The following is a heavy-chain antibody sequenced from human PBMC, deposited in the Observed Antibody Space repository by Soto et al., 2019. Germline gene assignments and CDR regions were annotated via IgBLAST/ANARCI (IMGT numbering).Heavy chain of an antibody. CDR2: INPSGGST. D-gene: IGHD2-8*02. V-gene: IGHV1-46*01. CDR1: GYTFTSYY. CDR3: ASIPAPVWWLGGDSCYYYDMDV. J-gene: IGHJ6*02. Sequence: ASVKVSCKASGYTFTSYYMHWVRQAPGQGLEWMGIINPSGGSTSYARKFQGRVTMTRDTSTSTVYMELSSLRSEDTAVYYCASIPAPVWWLGGDSCYYYDMDVWGQGTTVTVSS.